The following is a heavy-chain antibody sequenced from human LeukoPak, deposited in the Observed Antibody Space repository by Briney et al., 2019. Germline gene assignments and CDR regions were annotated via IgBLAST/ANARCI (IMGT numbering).Heavy chain of an antibody. D-gene: IGHD3-3*01. J-gene: IGHJ3*02. CDR1: GGSISSYY. Sequence: SETLSLTCTVSGGSISSYYWSWIRQPPGKGLEWIGYIYYSGSTNYNPSLKSRVTISVDTSKNQFSLKLSSVTAADTAVYYCARVQHPRVYYDFWSGYYHDAFDIWGQGTMVTVSS. V-gene: IGHV4-59*01. CDR2: IYYSGST. CDR3: ARVQHPRVYYDFWSGYYHDAFDI.